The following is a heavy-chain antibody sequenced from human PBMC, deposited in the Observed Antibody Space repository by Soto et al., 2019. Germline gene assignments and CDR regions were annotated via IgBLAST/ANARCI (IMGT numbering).Heavy chain of an antibody. V-gene: IGHV1-69*13. J-gene: IGHJ5*02. CDR1: GGTCSSYA. CDR2: IIPIFGTA. CDR3: ARDRIAVAGTVTDWFDP. D-gene: IGHD6-19*01. Sequence: SVKVSCKASGGTCSSYAISWVREAPGQGLEWMGAIIPIFGTANYAQKFQGRVTITADESTSTAYMELSSLRSEDTAVYYCARDRIAVAGTVTDWFDPWGQGTLVTVSS.